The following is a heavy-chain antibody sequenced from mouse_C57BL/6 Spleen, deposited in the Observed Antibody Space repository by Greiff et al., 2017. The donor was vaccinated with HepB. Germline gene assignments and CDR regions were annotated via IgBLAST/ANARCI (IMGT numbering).Heavy chain of an antibody. J-gene: IGHJ3*01. V-gene: IGHV3-1*01. CDR3: ARGVSAWCAY. Sequence: DVKLQESGPGMVKPSQSLSLTCTVTGYSITSGYDWHWIRHFPGNKLEWMGYISYSGSTNYNPSLKSRISITHDTSKNHFFLKLNSVTTEDTATYYCARGVSAWCAYWGQGTLVTVSA. CDR2: ISYSGST. CDR1: GYSITSGYD.